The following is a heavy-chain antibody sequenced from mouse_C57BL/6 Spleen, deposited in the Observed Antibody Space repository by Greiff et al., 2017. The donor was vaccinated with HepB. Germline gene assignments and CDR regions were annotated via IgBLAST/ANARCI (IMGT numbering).Heavy chain of an antibody. D-gene: IGHD4-1*01. J-gene: IGHJ2*01. CDR1: GFTFSSYA. V-gene: IGHV5-9-1*02. Sequence: EVQVVESGEGLVKPGGSLKLSCAASGFTFSSYAMSWVRQTPEKRLEWVAYISSGGDYIYYADTVKGRFTISRDNARNTLYLQMSSLKSEDTAMYYCTRDLTGRVYFDYWGQGTTRTVSS. CDR3: TRDLTGRVYFDY. CDR2: ISSGGDYI.